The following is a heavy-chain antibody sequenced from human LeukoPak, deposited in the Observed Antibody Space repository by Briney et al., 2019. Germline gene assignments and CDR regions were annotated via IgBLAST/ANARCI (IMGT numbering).Heavy chain of an antibody. J-gene: IGHJ4*02. Sequence: SQTLSLTCTVSGGSISSGGYYWSWIRQHPGKGLEWIGYIYYSGSTYYNPSLKSRVTISVDTSKNQFSLKLSSVTAADTAVYYCARAAGVGYCSSTSCYSFDYWGQGTLVTVSS. D-gene: IGHD2-2*01. CDR2: IYYSGST. CDR1: GGSISSGGYY. V-gene: IGHV4-31*03. CDR3: ARAAGVGYCSSTSCYSFDY.